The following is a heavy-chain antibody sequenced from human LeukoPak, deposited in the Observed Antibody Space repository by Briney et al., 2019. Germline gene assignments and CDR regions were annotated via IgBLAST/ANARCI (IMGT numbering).Heavy chain of an antibody. CDR3: ASRSGSYDSSGYYLRGAFDI. CDR1: GYTFTSYD. Sequence: GASVKVSCKASGYTFTSYDINWVRQAPGQGLEWMGWINTNTGNPTYAQGFTGRFVFSLDTSVSTAYLQISSLKAEDTAVYYCASRSGSYDSSGYYLRGAFDIWGQGTMVTVSS. J-gene: IGHJ3*02. CDR2: INTNTGNP. D-gene: IGHD3-22*01. V-gene: IGHV7-4-1*02.